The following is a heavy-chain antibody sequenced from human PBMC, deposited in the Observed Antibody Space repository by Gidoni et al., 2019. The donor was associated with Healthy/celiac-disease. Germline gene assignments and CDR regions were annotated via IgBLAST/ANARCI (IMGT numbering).Heavy chain of an antibody. CDR2: LWYDGSNY. Sequence: QVQLVESGGGAVQPGRSVRLSCAASGISFSSYGMHWVRQAPGRGLEWVAVLWYDGSNYYYADSVKGLFTISRDTSKNTLYLLMNSLRAEDTAVYYCARDDTGTTSVCGYWGQGTLVTVSS. D-gene: IGHD1-7*01. CDR3: ARDDTGTTSVCGY. CDR1: GISFSSYG. V-gene: IGHV3-33*08. J-gene: IGHJ4*02.